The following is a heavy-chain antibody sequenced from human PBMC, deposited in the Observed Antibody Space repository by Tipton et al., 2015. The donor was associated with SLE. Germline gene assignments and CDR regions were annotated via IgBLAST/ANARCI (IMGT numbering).Heavy chain of an antibody. D-gene: IGHD6-25*01. CDR1: GDSINNDYS. CDR2: VFDTGYT. CDR3: ARQDLGRAATLTFDI. V-gene: IGHV4-38-2*01. Sequence: TLSLTCSVSGDSINNDYSWGWIRQPPGKGLEWIGSVFDTGYTAYNPSLEGRMSISVDTSNNEFSLKLSSVTAADTAVYFCARQDLGRAATLTFDIWGLGTLVTVSS. J-gene: IGHJ4*02.